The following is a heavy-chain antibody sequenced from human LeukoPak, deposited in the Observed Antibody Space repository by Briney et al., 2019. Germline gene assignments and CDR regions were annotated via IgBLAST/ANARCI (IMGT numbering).Heavy chain of an antibody. D-gene: IGHD5-18*01. Sequence: EAPVKVSCKASGGTFSSYAISWVRQAPGQGLEWMGGIIPIFGTANYAQKFQGRVTITTDESTSTAYMELSSLRSEDTAVYYCASSSDTAMVNDAFDIWGQGTMVTVSS. CDR2: IIPIFGTA. CDR1: GGTFSSYA. J-gene: IGHJ3*02. V-gene: IGHV1-69*05. CDR3: ASSSDTAMVNDAFDI.